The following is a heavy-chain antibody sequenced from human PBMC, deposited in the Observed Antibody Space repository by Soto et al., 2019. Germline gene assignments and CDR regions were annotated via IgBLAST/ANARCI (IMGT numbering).Heavy chain of an antibody. V-gene: IGHV4-31*03. CDR1: GVSISGGNYY. J-gene: IGHJ6*02. CDR3: ARDRGFGMDV. Sequence: QVQLQESGPGLVKPSQTLSLTCTVAGVSISGGNYYWNWIRQHPGKGLEWIGYIFTSGSGSTYYNPSLKSRSIISVDTSNSEFSLRLNSVTAADTAVYYCARDRGFGMDVWGQGTTVPVSS. CDR2: IFTSGSGST.